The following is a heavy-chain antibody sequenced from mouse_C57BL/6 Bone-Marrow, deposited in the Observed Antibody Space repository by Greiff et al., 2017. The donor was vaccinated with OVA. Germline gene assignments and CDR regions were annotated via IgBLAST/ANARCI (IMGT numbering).Heavy chain of an antibody. CDR2: IWSGGST. CDR1: GFSLTSYG. CDR3: AKDGYYEHFDY. Sequence: VMLVESGPGLVQPSQSLSITCTVSGFSLTSYGVHWVRQPPGKGLEWLGVIWSGGSTDYNAAFISRLSISKDNTKSQVFFKMNSLQADDTAIYYCAKDGYYEHFDYWGQGTTLTVSS. J-gene: IGHJ2*01. V-gene: IGHV2-4*01. D-gene: IGHD2-3*01.